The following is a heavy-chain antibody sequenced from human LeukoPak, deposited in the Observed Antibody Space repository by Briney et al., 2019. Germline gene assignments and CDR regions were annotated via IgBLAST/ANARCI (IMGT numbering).Heavy chain of an antibody. CDR1: GFTFSSYS. J-gene: IGHJ4*02. V-gene: IGHV3-21*01. D-gene: IGHD6-19*01. Sequence: PGGSLRLSCAASGFTFSSYSMSWVRQAPGKGLEWVSSITSSSSYIYYVDSVKGRFTISRDNAKKSVYLQMNSLRAEDTAVYYCARGSTYSSGWYTGFDYWGQGTLVTVSS. CDR3: ARGSTYSSGWYTGFDY. CDR2: ITSSSSYI.